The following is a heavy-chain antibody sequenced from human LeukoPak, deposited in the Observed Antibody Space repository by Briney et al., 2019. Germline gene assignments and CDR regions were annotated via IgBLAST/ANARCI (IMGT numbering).Heavy chain of an antibody. CDR2: IYTSGST. V-gene: IGHV4-61*02. CDR3: ARGALYDILTGYGYYFDY. D-gene: IGHD3-9*01. J-gene: IGHJ4*02. CDR1: GASISSGSYY. Sequence: SETLSLTCTVSGASISSGSYYWSWIRQLAGKGLEWIGRIYTSGSTNYNPSLKSRVTISVDTSKNQFSLKLSSVTAADTAVYYCARGALYDILTGYGYYFDYWGQGTLVTVSS.